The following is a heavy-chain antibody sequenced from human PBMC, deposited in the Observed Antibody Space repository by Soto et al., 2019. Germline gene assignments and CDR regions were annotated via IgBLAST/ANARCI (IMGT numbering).Heavy chain of an antibody. CDR1: GGSFSGYY. V-gene: IGHV4-34*01. J-gene: IGHJ4*02. D-gene: IGHD3-9*01. CDR3: ARGAPVLRYFDWSLNGYYFDY. Sequence: LSLTCAVYGGSFSGYYWSWIRQPPGKGLEWIGEINHSGSTNYNPSLKSRVTISVDTSKNQFSLKLSSVTAADTAVYYCARGAPVLRYFDWSLNGYYFDYWGQGTLVTVSS. CDR2: INHSGST.